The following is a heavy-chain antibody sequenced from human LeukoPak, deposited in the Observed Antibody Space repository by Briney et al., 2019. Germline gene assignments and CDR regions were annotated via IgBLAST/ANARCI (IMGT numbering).Heavy chain of an antibody. D-gene: IGHD3-22*01. Sequence: SETLSLTCTVSGGSINSFYWTWIRQPAGKGLEWIGRIYSSGSTNFNPSLKSRVTISVDTSKNQFSLKLSSVTAADTAVYYCAVSYDSSGYHENWFDPWGQGTLVTVSS. V-gene: IGHV4-4*07. CDR1: GGSINSFY. CDR3: AVSYDSSGYHENWFDP. J-gene: IGHJ5*02. CDR2: IYSSGST.